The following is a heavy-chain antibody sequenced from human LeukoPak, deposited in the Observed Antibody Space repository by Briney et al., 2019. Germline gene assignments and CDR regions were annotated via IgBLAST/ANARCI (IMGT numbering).Heavy chain of an antibody. V-gene: IGHV3-7*04. CDR2: IKQDGSEK. Sequence: GGSLRLSCAASGFTFSSYWMSWVRQAPGKGLEWVANIKQDGSEKYYVDSVKGRFTISRDNAKNSLYLQMNSLRAKDTAVYYCARDSVLRYFDWLYYYGMDVWGQGTTVTVSS. D-gene: IGHD3-9*01. CDR3: ARDSVLRYFDWLYYYGMDV. CDR1: GFTFSSYW. J-gene: IGHJ6*02.